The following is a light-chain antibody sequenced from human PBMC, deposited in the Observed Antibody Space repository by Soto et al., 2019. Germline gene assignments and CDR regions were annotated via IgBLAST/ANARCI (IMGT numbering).Light chain of an antibody. J-gene: IGLJ3*02. Sequence: QSVLTQPPSASGTPGQRVTISCSGSSPNVGRNYVYWYQQVPGAAPKLLIYRNNQRPSGVADRFSGSKSDTSASLAISELRSEDEADYYCQSYDSSLSGWVFGGGTKLTVL. CDR1: SPNVGRNY. CDR2: RNN. V-gene: IGLV1-47*01. CDR3: QSYDSSLSGWV.